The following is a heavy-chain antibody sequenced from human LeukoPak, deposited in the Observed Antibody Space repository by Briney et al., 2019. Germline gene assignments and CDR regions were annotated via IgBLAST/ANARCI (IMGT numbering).Heavy chain of an antibody. J-gene: IGHJ4*02. CDR3: GNSRGSYV. Sequence: GGSLRLSCAASGFTFNTYTMNWVRQTPGKGLEWVSSIGSISDYVSYADSVKGRFTISRDNAKNSVYLQMNSLRVEDMGVYYCGNSRGSYVWGQGTLVTVSS. V-gene: IGHV3-21*01. D-gene: IGHD3-16*01. CDR1: GFTFNTYT. CDR2: IGSISDYV.